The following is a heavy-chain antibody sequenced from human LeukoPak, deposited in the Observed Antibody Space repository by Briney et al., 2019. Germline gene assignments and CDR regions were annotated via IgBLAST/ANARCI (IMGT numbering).Heavy chain of an antibody. CDR2: IYHSGST. CDR1: GGSISSGGYY. D-gene: IGHD2-2*01. J-gene: IGHJ3*02. CDR3: ARGTTSQDAFDI. Sequence: SETLSLTCTVSGGSISSGGYYWSWIRQPPGKGLEWIGYIYHSGSTYYNPSLKSRVTISVDRSKNQFSLKLSSVTAADTAVYYCARGTTSQDAFDIWGQGTMVTVSS. V-gene: IGHV4-30-2*01.